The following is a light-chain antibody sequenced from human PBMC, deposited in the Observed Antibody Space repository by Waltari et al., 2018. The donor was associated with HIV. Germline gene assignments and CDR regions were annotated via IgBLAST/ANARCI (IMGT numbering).Light chain of an antibody. CDR3: QQYYDAPYT. Sequence: SLAVSLGERATINCKSGQSILSTAGNRHYLAWYQQRPGQAPNLLIYWASTRESGVPDRFSGSGSGTDFTLTINSLQAEDVAVYYCQQYYDAPYTFGQGTKLDI. CDR1: QSILSTAGNRHY. CDR2: WAS. V-gene: IGKV4-1*01. J-gene: IGKJ2*01.